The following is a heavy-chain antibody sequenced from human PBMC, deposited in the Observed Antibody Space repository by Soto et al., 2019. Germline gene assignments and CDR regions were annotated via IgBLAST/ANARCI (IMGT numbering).Heavy chain of an antibody. CDR3: ARDSRFLEWLIGHYYYGMDV. J-gene: IGHJ6*02. Sequence: GASVKVSCKASGYTFTSYAMHWVRQAPGQRLEWMGWINAGNGNTKYSQKFQGRVTITRDTSASTAYMELSSLGSEDTAVYYCARDSRFLEWLIGHYYYGMDVWGQGTTVTVSS. D-gene: IGHD3-3*01. V-gene: IGHV1-3*01. CDR1: GYTFTSYA. CDR2: INAGNGNT.